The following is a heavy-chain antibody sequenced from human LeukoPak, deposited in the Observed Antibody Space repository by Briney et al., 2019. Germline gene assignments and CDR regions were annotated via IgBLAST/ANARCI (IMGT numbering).Heavy chain of an antibody. CDR3: AQTRDYYDSSGYYYRFAFDI. Sequence: SETLSLTCTVSGGSISSYYWSWIRQPPGKGLEWIGYIYYSGSTNYNPSLKSRVTISVDTSKNQFPLKLSSVTAADTAVYYCAQTRDYYDSSGYYYRFAFDIWGQGTMVTVSS. J-gene: IGHJ3*02. CDR2: IYYSGST. D-gene: IGHD3-22*01. CDR1: GGSISSYY. V-gene: IGHV4-59*01.